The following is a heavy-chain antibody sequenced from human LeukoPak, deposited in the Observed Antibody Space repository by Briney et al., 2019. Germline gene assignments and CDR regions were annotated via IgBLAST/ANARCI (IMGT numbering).Heavy chain of an antibody. CDR3: ARVGGRSPYSSSPH. V-gene: IGHV1-18*01. Sequence: ASVKVSCKAYGYTFTSYGISWVRQAPGQGLEWMGWISAYNGNTNYAQKLQGRVTMTTDTSTSTAYMELRSLRSDHTAVYYSARVGGRSPYSSSPHWGQGTLVTVSS. CDR1: GYTFTSYG. J-gene: IGHJ4*02. D-gene: IGHD6-6*01. CDR2: ISAYNGNT.